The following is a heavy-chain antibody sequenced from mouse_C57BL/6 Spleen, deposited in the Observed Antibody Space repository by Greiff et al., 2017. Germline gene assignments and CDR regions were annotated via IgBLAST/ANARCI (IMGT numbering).Heavy chain of an antibody. CDR1: GFTFSDYY. Sequence: MLVESEGGLVQPGSSMKLSCTASGFTFSDYYMAWVRQVPEKGLEWVANINYDGSSTYYLDSLKSRFIISRDNAKNILYLQMSSLKSEDTATYYCARDLGDGYFDYWGQGTTLTVSS. CDR3: ARDLGDGYFDY. J-gene: IGHJ2*01. CDR2: INYDGSST. V-gene: IGHV5-16*01. D-gene: IGHD2-3*01.